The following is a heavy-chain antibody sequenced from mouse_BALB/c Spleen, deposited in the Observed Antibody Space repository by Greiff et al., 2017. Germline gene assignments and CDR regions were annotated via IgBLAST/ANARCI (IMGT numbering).Heavy chain of an antibody. D-gene: IGHD6-5*01. V-gene: IGHV5-12-2*01. CDR2: ISNGGGST. CDR1: GFTFSSYT. J-gene: IGHJ4*01. CDR3: AKTYDGMDY. Sequence: EVQLVESGGGLVQPGGSLKLSCAASGFTFSSYTMSWVRQTPEKRLEWVAYISNGGGSTYYPDTVKGRFTISRDNAKNTLYLQMSSLKSEDTAMYYCAKTYDGMDYWGQGTSVTVSS.